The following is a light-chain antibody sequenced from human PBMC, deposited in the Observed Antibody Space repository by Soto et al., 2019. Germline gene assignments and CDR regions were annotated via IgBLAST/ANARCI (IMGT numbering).Light chain of an antibody. J-gene: IGKJ1*01. CDR3: QQYSDSPPT. Sequence: EIVMTQSPATLSVSPWERATLSCRASQSVSILLAWYQQKPGQAPRLLIFGASDRATGIPDRFSGSGSGTDFTLTIDRLEPEDFAMYYCQQYSDSPPTFGQGTKVDI. CDR1: QSVSIL. V-gene: IGKV3D-15*01. CDR2: GAS.